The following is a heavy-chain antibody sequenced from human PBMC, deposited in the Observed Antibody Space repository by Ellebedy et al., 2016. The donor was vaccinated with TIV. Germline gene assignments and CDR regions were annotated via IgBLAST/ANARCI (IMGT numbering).Heavy chain of an antibody. CDR2: ISTGSSTI. V-gene: IGHV3-48*04. D-gene: IGHD4-17*01. J-gene: IGHJ2*01. CDR1: GFTFSAYS. CDR3: ARDASVYGDSVYWYFDL. Sequence: GGSLRLFCAVSGFTFSAYSMNWVRQAPGKGLEWVSYISTGSSTIYYADSVKGRFTISRDNAKNSLYLQMNGLRAEDTAVYYCARDASVYGDSVYWYFDLWGRGTLVGVSS.